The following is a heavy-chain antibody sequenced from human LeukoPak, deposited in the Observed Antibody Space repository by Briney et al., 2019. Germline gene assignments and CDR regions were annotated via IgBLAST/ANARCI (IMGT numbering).Heavy chain of an antibody. Sequence: SETLSLTCTVSGGSISRYYWSWIRQPPGKGLEWIGYIYYSGSTNYNPSLKSRVTISVDTSKNQFSLKLSSVTAADTAVYYCARGWVLGGLFVWDYWGQGTLVTVSS. V-gene: IGHV4-59*01. CDR3: ARGWVLGGLFVWDY. D-gene: IGHD3-16*01. CDR1: GGSISRYY. J-gene: IGHJ4*02. CDR2: IYYSGST.